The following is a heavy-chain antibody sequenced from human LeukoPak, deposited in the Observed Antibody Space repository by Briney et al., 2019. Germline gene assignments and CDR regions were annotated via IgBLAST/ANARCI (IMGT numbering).Heavy chain of an antibody. D-gene: IGHD6-19*01. Sequence: ASVKVSCKASGYTFTGYYMHWVRQAPGQGLEWMGWINPNSGGTNYAQKFQGRVTMTRDTSISTAYMELSSLRSEDTAVYYCARGLRSSGWYWNYYYYYYMDVWGKGTTVTVSS. V-gene: IGHV1-2*02. CDR2: INPNSGGT. CDR3: ARGLRSSGWYWNYYYYYYMDV. CDR1: GYTFTGYY. J-gene: IGHJ6*03.